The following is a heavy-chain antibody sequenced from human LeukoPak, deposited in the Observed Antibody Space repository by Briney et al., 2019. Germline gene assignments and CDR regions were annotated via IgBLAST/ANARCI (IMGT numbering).Heavy chain of an antibody. J-gene: IGHJ3*02. CDR3: ARVYVRASAFDI. V-gene: IGHV4-59*12. CDR1: GGSISSYY. Sequence: SETLSLTCTVSGGSISSYYWSWIRQPPGKGLEWIGYIYYSGSTNYNPSLKSRVTISVDTSKNQFSLKLSSVTAADTAVYYCARVYVRASAFDIWGQGTMVTVSS. CDR2: IYYSGST. D-gene: IGHD5/OR15-5a*01.